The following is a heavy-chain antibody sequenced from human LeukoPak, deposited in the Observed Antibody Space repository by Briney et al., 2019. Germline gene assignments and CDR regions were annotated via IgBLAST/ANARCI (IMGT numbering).Heavy chain of an antibody. CDR3: AKDIQLST. V-gene: IGHV3-23*01. CDR2: ISFSGDNS. CDR1: GFNFRDAA. J-gene: IGHJ3*01. D-gene: IGHD5-24*01. Sequence: PGGSLRLSCAASGFNFRDAAMTGVRQAPGKGLEWVSLISFSGDNSYYADSVKGRFTISRDNSKNTLSLQMNSLRVEDTAIYYCAKDIQLSTWGLGTMVTVSS.